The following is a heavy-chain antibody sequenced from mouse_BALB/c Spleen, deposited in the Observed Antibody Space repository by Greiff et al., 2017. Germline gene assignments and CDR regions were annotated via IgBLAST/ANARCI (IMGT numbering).Heavy chain of an antibody. J-gene: IGHJ2*01. D-gene: IGHD1-1*01. V-gene: IGHV3-6*02. Sequence: EVQLQQSGPGLVKPSQSLSLTCSVTGYSITSGYYWNWIRQFPGNKLEWMGYISYDGSNNYNPSLKNRISITRDTSKNQFFLKLNSVTTEDTATYYCAREEGYGTYFDYWGQGTTLTVSS. CDR3: AREEGYGTYFDY. CDR2: ISYDGSN. CDR1: GYSITSGYY.